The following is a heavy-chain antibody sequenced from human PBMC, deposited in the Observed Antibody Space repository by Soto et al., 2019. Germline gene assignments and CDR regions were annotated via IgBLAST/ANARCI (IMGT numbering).Heavy chain of an antibody. Sequence: QVQLVQSGAEVKKPGASVKVSCKASGYTFTSYDINWVRQATGQGLEWMGWMNPNSGNTGYAQKFQGRVTMTRNTSISKAYMELSSRRPEDTAVYYCEREHSSSWRFDYWGQGTLVTVSS. V-gene: IGHV1-8*01. CDR2: MNPNSGNT. CDR1: GYTFTSYD. D-gene: IGHD6-13*01. J-gene: IGHJ4*02. CDR3: EREHSSSWRFDY.